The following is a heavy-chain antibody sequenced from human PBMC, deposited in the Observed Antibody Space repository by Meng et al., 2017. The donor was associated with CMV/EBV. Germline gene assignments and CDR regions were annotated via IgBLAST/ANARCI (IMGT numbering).Heavy chain of an antibody. CDR2: IIPIFGTA. Sequence: SVKVSCKASGYTFTGYYMHWVRQAPGQGLEWMGGIIPIFGTANYAQKFQGRVTITTDESTSTAYMELSSLRSEDTAVYYCAREIRRWLQLYYYYYGMDVWGQGTTVTVSS. J-gene: IGHJ6*02. D-gene: IGHD5-24*01. CDR1: GYTFTGYY. CDR3: AREIRRWLQLYYYYYGMDV. V-gene: IGHV1-69*05.